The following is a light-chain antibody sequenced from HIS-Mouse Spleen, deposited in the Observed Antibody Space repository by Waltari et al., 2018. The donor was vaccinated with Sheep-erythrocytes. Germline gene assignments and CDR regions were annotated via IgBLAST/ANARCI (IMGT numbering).Light chain of an antibody. CDR1: SSDVGMYNL. CDR2: EGS. J-gene: IGLJ3*02. V-gene: IGLV2-23*01. CDR3: CSYAGGSTPWV. Sequence: QSALTQPASVSGSPGQSITISCTGTSSDVGMYNLVSWYQQHPGKAPKLMIYEGSKRPSGVSNRFSGSKSGKTATLTISGLQAEDEADYYCCSYAGGSTPWVFGGGTKLTVL.